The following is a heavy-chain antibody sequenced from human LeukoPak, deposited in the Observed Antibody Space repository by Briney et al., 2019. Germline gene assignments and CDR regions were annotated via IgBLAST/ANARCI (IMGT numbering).Heavy chain of an antibody. J-gene: IGHJ6*03. V-gene: IGHV4-34*01. CDR1: GGSFSGYY. CDR2: INHSGST. CDR3: ARGRSSGYYYDSSGYYPPSHYYMDV. D-gene: IGHD3-22*01. Sequence: PSETLSLTCAVYGGSFSGYYWSWIRQPPGKGLEWIGEINHSGSTNYNPSLKSRVTISVDTSKNQFSLKLSSVTAADTAVYYCARGRSSGYYYDSSGYYPPSHYYMDVWGKGTTVTVCS.